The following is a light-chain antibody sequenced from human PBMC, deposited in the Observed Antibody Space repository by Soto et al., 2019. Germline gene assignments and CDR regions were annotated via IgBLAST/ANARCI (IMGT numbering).Light chain of an antibody. Sequence: DIQMTQSPSSLSASVGDRVTITCRASQSISSYLNWYQQKPGKAPKVLIYDASNLESGVPSRFSGSGSGTEFTLTINRLQPDDFATYYCQHYGGMWAFGQGTKVDI. CDR2: DAS. V-gene: IGKV1-39*01. J-gene: IGKJ1*01. CDR3: QHYGGMWA. CDR1: QSISSY.